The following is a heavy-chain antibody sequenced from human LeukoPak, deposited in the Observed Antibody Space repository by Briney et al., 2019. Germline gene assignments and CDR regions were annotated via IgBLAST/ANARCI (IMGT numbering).Heavy chain of an antibody. V-gene: IGHV4-34*01. CDR3: ARRAGYSSSSAQSPFDY. D-gene: IGHD6-13*01. J-gene: IGHJ4*02. CDR2: INHSGST. Sequence: SETLSLTCAVYGGSFSGYYWSWIRQPPGKGLEWIGEINHSGSTNYSPSLKSRVTISVDTSKNQFSLKVSSVTAADTAVYYCARRAGYSSSSAQSPFDYWGQGTLVTVSS. CDR1: GGSFSGYY.